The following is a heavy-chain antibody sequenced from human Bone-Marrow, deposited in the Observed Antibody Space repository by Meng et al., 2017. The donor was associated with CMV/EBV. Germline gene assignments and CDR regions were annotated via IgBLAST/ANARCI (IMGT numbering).Heavy chain of an antibody. CDR3: ARVRLNYYYYGMDV. J-gene: IGHJ6*02. Sequence: SSVQVSCKASGGTFSSYAISWVRQAPGQGLEWMGGIIPIFGTANYAQKFQGRVTITTDESTSTAYMELSSLRSEDTAVYYCARVRLNYYYYGMDVWGQGTTVTVSS. V-gene: IGHV1-69*05. D-gene: IGHD3-16*01. CDR1: GGTFSSYA. CDR2: IIPIFGTA.